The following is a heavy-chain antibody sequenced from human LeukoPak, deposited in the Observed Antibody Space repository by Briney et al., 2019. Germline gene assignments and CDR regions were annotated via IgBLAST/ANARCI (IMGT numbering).Heavy chain of an antibody. CDR3: ARVRSIAALGPFDY. CDR1: GFNFSSYW. CDR2: INTDGSST. V-gene: IGHV3-74*01. Sequence: GGSLRLSCAASGFNFSSYWMHWVRQAPGKGLVWVSRINTDGSSTSYADSVKGRFTISRDNAKNTLYLQMNSPRAEDTAVYYCARVRSIAALGPFDYWGQGTLVTVSS. J-gene: IGHJ4*02. D-gene: IGHD6-6*01.